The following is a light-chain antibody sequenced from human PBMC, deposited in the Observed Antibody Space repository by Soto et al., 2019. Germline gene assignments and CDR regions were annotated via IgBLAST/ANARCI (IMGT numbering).Light chain of an antibody. J-gene: IGKJ1*01. CDR2: DAS. V-gene: IGKV1-5*01. CDR3: QHYNSYPWT. CDR1: QRISSG. Sequence: DIQMTQSPSTLSASVGDRVTITCRASQRISSGLAWYQQKPGKAPNHLIYDASRLESGVPSRFSGSGSGTEFTLTIGSLQPDDFATYYCQHYNSYPWTFGQGTKVEIK.